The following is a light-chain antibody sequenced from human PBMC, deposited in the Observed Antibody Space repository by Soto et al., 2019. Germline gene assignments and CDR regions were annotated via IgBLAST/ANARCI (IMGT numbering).Light chain of an antibody. CDR2: EAS. Sequence: DIQLTQSLSLLSASVRDRVTITFRASHDISTYFPWYPQKPGKAPKLMIYEASTLQSGVPSRFSGSGSGTEFTLTISGLLTEDFATYHCQQLNTSPFTFGQGPRLEIK. CDR3: QQLNTSPFT. V-gene: IGKV1-9*01. J-gene: IGKJ5*01. CDR1: HDISTY.